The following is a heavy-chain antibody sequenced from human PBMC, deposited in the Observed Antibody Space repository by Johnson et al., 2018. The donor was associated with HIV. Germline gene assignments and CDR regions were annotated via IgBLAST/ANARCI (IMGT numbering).Heavy chain of an antibody. J-gene: IGHJ3*02. CDR1: GFTFDDYG. D-gene: IGHD3-22*01. CDR2: INWNGGST. V-gene: IGHV3-20*04. CDR3: ARDTYYYDSSGYLDAFDI. Sequence: VQLVESGGGVVRPGGSLRLSCAASGFTFDDYGMSWVRQAPGKGLEWVSGINWNGGSTGYADSVKGRFTISRDNAKNTLYLQMNSLRAEDTAVYYCARDTYYYDSSGYLDAFDIWGQGTMVTVSS.